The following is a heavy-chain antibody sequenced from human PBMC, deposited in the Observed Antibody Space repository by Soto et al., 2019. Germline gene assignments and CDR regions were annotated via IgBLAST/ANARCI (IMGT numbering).Heavy chain of an antibody. J-gene: IGHJ4*02. CDR2: IIPIFGTA. V-gene: IGHV1-69*13. CDR1: GGTFSSYA. Sequence: SVKVSFKASGGTFSSYAISWVRQAPGQGLEWMGGIIPIFGTANYAQKFQGRVTITADESTSTAYMELSSLRSEDTAVYSCARGHYDSSGYYPYWGQGTLVTVSS. CDR3: ARGHYDSSGYYPY. D-gene: IGHD3-22*01.